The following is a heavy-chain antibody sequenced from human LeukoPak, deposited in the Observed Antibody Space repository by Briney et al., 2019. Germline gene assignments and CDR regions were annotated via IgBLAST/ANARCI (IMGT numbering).Heavy chain of an antibody. CDR3: ARFDSSGYYFDY. CDR2: IYHSGST. CDR1: GGSISSGGYS. J-gene: IGHJ4*02. V-gene: IGHV4-30-2*01. Sequence: SQTLSLTCAVSGGSISSGGYSWSWIRQPPGKGLEWIGYIYHSGSTYYNPSLKSRVTISVDRSKNQFSLKLSSVTAADTAMYYCARFDSSGYYFDYWGQGTLVTVSS. D-gene: IGHD3-22*01.